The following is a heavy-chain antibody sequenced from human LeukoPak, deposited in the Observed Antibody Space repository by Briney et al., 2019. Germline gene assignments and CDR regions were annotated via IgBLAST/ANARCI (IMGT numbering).Heavy chain of an antibody. CDR1: GFTFSSYS. CDR2: ISSSSSTI. J-gene: IGHJ5*02. V-gene: IGHV3-48*01. D-gene: IGHD6-13*01. CDR3: ARDRLIAAAGTNWFDP. Sequence: PGGSLRLSCAASGFTFSSYSMNCVRQAPGKGLEWVSYISSSSSTIYYADSVKGRFTISRDNAKNSLYLQMNSLRAEDTAVYYCARDRLIAAAGTNWFDPWGQGTLVTVSS.